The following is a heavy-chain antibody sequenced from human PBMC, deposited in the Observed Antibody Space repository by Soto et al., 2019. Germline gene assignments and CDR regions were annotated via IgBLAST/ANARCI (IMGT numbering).Heavy chain of an antibody. CDR3: ARSTGDIYFDY. V-gene: IGHV4-61*01. D-gene: IGHD7-27*01. CDR2: IYYSGST. CDR1: GCSVSSGSYY. J-gene: IGHJ4*02. Sequence: PXETLSLTCTVSGCSVSSGSYYWSWIRQPPGKGLEWIGYIYYSGSTNYNPSLKSRVTISVDTSKNQFSLKLSSVTAADTAVYYCARSTGDIYFDYWGQGNLVTVSS.